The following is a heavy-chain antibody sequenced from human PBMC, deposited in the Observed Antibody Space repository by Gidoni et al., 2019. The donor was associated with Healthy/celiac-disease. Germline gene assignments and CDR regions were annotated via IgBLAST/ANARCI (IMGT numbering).Heavy chain of an antibody. CDR2: ISGSGGST. V-gene: IGHV3-23*01. D-gene: IGHD3-22*01. CDR1: GFTFSSYA. J-gene: IGHJ6*02. CDR3: ARYYYDSSGYYFYYYYYGMDV. Sequence: EVQLLESGGGLVQPGGSLRLSCAASGFTFSSYAMSWVRQAPGKGLEWVSAISGSGGSTYYADSVKGRFTISRDNSKNTLYLQMNSLRAEDTAVYYCARYYYDSSGYYFYYYYYGMDVWGQGTTVTVSS.